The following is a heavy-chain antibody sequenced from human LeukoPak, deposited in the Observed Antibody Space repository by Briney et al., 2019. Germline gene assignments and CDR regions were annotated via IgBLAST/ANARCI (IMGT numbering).Heavy chain of an antibody. CDR3: VGANSGSFNGFDP. J-gene: IGHJ5*02. CDR2: VYTTGST. V-gene: IGHV4-61*02. CDR1: GVSISSSKHY. D-gene: IGHD1-26*01. Sequence: SETLSLTCTVSGVSISSSKHYWNWIRQPAGKELEWIGRVYTTGSTNYNASLKGRVTISIDTAKNQVSLRLSSVTAADTAVYYCVGANSGSFNGFDPWGQGTLVTVSS.